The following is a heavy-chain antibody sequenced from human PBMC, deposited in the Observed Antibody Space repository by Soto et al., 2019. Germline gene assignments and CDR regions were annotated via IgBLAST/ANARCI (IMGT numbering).Heavy chain of an antibody. CDR3: ARDDSCSGGSCYSGWFDP. V-gene: IGHV1-3*01. CDR1: GYTFTSYA. CDR2: INAGNGNT. D-gene: IGHD2-15*01. Sequence: ASVKVSCKASGYTFTSYAMHWVRQAPGQRLEWMGWINAGNGNTKYSQKFQGRVTITRDTSASTAYMELSSLRSEDTAVYYCARDDSCSGGSCYSGWFDPWGQGTLVTVSS. J-gene: IGHJ5*02.